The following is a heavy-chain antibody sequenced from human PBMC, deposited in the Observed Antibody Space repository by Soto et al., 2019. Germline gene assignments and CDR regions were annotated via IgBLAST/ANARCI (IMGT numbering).Heavy chain of an antibody. V-gene: IGHV4-31*03. D-gene: IGHD5-12*01. Sequence: SETLSLTCTVSGASITSDDHYWSWIRQHPGKGLEWIGYIFYRGSPYYSPSLKSRVTISADTSKNQFSLNLNSVTAADTAVYYCAKGHSGYNSDFDSWGQGTLVTVSS. CDR1: GASITSDDHY. CDR3: AKGHSGYNSDFDS. J-gene: IGHJ4*02. CDR2: IFYRGSP.